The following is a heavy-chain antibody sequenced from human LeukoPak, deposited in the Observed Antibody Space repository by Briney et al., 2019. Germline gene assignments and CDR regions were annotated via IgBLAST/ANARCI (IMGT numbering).Heavy chain of an antibody. CDR2: INPSGGST. CDR3: ARGSIAVCLDY. D-gene: IGHD6-19*01. CDR1: GYTFTSYY. J-gene: IGHJ4*02. Sequence: ASVKVSCKASGYTFTSYYMHWVRQAPRQGLEWMGIINPSGGSTSYAQKFQGRVTMTRDTSTSTVYMELSGLRSEDTAVYYCARGSIAVCLDYWGQGTLVTVSS. V-gene: IGHV1-46*01.